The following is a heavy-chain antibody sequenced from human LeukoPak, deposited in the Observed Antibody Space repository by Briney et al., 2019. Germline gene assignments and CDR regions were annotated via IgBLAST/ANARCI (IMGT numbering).Heavy chain of an antibody. D-gene: IGHD6-13*01. CDR1: GGSIGSSSYY. CDR2: IYYSGST. CDR3: ASLFYRIAAAGSATAY. Sequence: SETLSLTCTVSGGSIGSSSYYWGWIRQPPGKGLEWIGSIYYSGSTNYNPSLKSRVTISVDTSKNQFSLKLSSVTAADTAVYYCASLFYRIAAAGSATAYWGQGTLVTVSS. J-gene: IGHJ4*02. V-gene: IGHV4-39*07.